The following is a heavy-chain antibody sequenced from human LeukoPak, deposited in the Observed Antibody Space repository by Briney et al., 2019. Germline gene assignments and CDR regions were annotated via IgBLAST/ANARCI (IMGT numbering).Heavy chain of an antibody. J-gene: IGHJ4*02. V-gene: IGHV3-33*01. CDR2: IWYDGCNK. CDR3: ARERRDGYNLFYFDY. Sequence: GGSLRLSCAASGFTFSSYGMHWVRQAPGKGLEWVAVIWYDGCNKYYADSVKGRFTISRDNSKNTLYLQMNSLRAEDTAVYYCARERRDGYNLFYFDYWGQGTLVTVSS. CDR1: GFTFSSYG. D-gene: IGHD5-24*01.